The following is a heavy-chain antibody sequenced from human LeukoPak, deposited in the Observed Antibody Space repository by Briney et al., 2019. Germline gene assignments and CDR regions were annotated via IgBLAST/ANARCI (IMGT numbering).Heavy chain of an antibody. V-gene: IGHV3-49*04. CDR1: GFTFGDYG. CDR3: ARDRGGPLSGAFDI. CDR2: ITSKAYGGTT. Sequence: PGGSLRLSCTASGFTFGDYGVTWVRQAPGKGLEWVGFITSKAYGGTTEYAASVKGRFIISRDDSKSIAYLQINDLKAEDTAVYYCARDRGGPLSGAFDIWGQGTMVTVSS. J-gene: IGHJ3*02.